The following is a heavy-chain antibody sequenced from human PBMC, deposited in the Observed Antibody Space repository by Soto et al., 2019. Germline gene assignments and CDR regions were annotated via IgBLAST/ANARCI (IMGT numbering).Heavy chain of an antibody. CDR3: ARVICSGGSCYNAYAFDI. CDR1: GFTFSSYS. D-gene: IGHD2-15*01. V-gene: IGHV3-48*02. J-gene: IGHJ3*02. Sequence: VGSLRLSCAASGFTFSSYSMNWVRQAPGKGLEWVSYISSSSSTIYYADSVKGRFTISRDNAKNSLYLQMNSLRDEDTAVYYCARVICSGGSCYNAYAFDIWGQGTMVTVSS. CDR2: ISSSSSTI.